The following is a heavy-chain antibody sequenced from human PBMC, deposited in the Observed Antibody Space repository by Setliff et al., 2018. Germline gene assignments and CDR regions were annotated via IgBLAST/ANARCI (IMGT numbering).Heavy chain of an antibody. CDR3: AGTYYNFWSALDYYYYGMDV. CDR2: INPNSGGT. V-gene: IGHV1-2*04. J-gene: IGHJ6*02. Sequence: ASVKVSCKASGYTFTGYYMHWVRQAPGQGLEWMGWINPNSGGTNYAQKFQGWVTMTRDTSISTAYMELSSLRSEDTAVYYCAGTYYNFWSALDYYYYGMDVWGQGTTVTVSS. D-gene: IGHD3-3*01. CDR1: GYTFTGYY.